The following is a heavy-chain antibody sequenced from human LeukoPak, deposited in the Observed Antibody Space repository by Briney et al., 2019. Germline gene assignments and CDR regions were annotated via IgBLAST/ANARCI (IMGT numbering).Heavy chain of an antibody. V-gene: IGHV3-30*02. CDR1: GFTFSYYG. D-gene: IGHD6-25*01. Sequence: PGGSLRLSCAASGFTFSYYGIHWVRQAPGKGLEWVAFIRYDGSNKYYADSVKGRFTISRDNSKNTLFPQMNSLRAEDTAVYYCVRESERQTASDYFYYMGVWGKGTTVTVSS. CDR3: VRESERQTASDYFYYMGV. CDR2: IRYDGSNK. J-gene: IGHJ6*03.